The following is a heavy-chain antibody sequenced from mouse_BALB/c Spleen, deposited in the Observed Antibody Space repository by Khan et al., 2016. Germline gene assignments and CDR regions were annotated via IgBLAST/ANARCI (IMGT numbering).Heavy chain of an antibody. Sequence: EVKLQESGPSLVKPSQTLSLTCSVTDDSITSGYWNWIRKFPGNKLEYMGYISHSGSNYYNPSLTSRISITRDTSKNQYYLQLKSVTTEDTATYYCARSVRATMDYWGQGTTVSVSA. CDR3: ARSVRATMDY. V-gene: IGHV3-8*02. CDR1: DDSITSGY. CDR2: ISHSGSN. J-gene: IGHJ4*01. D-gene: IGHD3-1*01.